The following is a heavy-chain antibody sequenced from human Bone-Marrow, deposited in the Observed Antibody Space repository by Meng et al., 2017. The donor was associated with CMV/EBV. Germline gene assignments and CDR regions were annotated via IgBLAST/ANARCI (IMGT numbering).Heavy chain of an antibody. CDR1: GFTFISFA. J-gene: IGHJ4*02. CDR2: ISYDGSNK. V-gene: IGHV3-30-3*01. D-gene: IGHD3-22*01. CDR3: ASTPYYYGSYF. Sequence: GGSLRLSCTASGFTFISFAMHWVRQAPGKGLEWVAVISYDGSNKYYADSVKGRFTISRDNSKNTLFLQMNSLRTEDTAVYYGASTPYYYGSYFWGQGTLVTVSS.